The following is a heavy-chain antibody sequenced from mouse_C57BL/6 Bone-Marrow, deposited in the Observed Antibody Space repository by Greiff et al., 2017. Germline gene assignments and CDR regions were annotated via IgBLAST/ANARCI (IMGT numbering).Heavy chain of an antibody. D-gene: IGHD4-1*01. Sequence: QVQLQQSGAELARPGASVKLSCKASGYTFTSYGISWVKQRTGQGLEWIGEIYPRSGNTYYNEKFKCKATLTAEKSSSTAYMELRSLISEDSAVYFCGANWDEVYAMDYWGQGTSVTVSS. CDR3: GANWDEVYAMDY. CDR2: IYPRSGNT. CDR1: GYTFTSYG. J-gene: IGHJ4*01. V-gene: IGHV1-81*01.